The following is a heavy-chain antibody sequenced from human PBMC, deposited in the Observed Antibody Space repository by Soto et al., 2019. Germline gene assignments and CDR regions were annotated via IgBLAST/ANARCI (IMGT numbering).Heavy chain of an antibody. V-gene: IGHV1-18*01. Sequence: QVHLVQSGAEVKKPGASVKVSCKASGYTFTSYGITWVRQAPGQGLEWMGWISAHNGNTDYAQKLQGRVIVTRDTPTSTAYMELRRLRSDDTAVYYCARGRYGDYWGQGALVTVSS. CDR1: GYTFTSYG. CDR2: ISAHNGNT. D-gene: IGHD1-1*01. CDR3: ARGRYGDY. J-gene: IGHJ4*02.